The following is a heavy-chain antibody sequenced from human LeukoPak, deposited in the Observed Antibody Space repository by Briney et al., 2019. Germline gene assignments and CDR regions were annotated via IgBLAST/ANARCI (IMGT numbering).Heavy chain of an antibody. V-gene: IGHV3-73*01. CDR1: GFTFSGSA. Sequence: PGGSLRLSCAASGFTFSGSAMHWVRQASGKGLEWVGRIRSKANSYATAYAASVKGRFTISRDDSKNPAYLQMNSLKTEDTAVYYCTSYSSGWDFDYWGQGTLVTVSS. CDR2: IRSKANSYAT. D-gene: IGHD6-19*01. CDR3: TSYSSGWDFDY. J-gene: IGHJ4*02.